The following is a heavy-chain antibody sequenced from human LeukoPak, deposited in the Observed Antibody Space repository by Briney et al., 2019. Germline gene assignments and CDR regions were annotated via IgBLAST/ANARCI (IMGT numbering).Heavy chain of an antibody. CDR2: IYGGGSA. Sequence: GGSLRLSCAVSGFTVSSNYMSWVRQAPGKGLEWVSVIYGGGSAYYADSVKGRFTISRDSSKNTLYLQMNSLRAEDTAVYYCARAASVAGTYALNHWGQGTLVTVSS. CDR1: GFTVSSNY. J-gene: IGHJ4*02. V-gene: IGHV3-66*01. CDR3: ARAASVAGTYALNH. D-gene: IGHD6-19*01.